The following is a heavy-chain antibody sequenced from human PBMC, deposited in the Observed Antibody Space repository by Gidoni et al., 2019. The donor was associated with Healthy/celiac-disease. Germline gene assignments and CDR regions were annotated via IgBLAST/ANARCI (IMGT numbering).Heavy chain of an antibody. CDR2: ISWNSGSI. D-gene: IGHD6-13*01. CDR3: AKAPPSGYSSSGYYFDY. J-gene: IGHJ4*02. CDR1: GFTFDDYA. Sequence: EVQLVESGGGLVQPGRSLRLSCAASGFTFDDYAMHWVRQAPGKGLEWVSGISWNSGSICYADSVKGRFTISRDNAKNSLYLQMNSLRAEDTALYYCAKAPPSGYSSSGYYFDYWGQGTLVTVSS. V-gene: IGHV3-9*01.